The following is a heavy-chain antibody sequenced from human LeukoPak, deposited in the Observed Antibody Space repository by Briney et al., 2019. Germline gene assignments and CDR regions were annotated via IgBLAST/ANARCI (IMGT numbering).Heavy chain of an antibody. Sequence: SETLSLTCTVSGGSISSYYWSWIRQPPGKGLEWIGYIYYSGSTNHNPSLKSRVTISVDTSKNQFSLKLSSVTAADTAVYYCARYDCSSTSCYTGTRTYNWFDPWGQGTLVTVSS. D-gene: IGHD2-2*02. J-gene: IGHJ5*02. CDR2: IYYSGST. V-gene: IGHV4-59*01. CDR1: GGSISSYY. CDR3: ARYDCSSTSCYTGTRTYNWFDP.